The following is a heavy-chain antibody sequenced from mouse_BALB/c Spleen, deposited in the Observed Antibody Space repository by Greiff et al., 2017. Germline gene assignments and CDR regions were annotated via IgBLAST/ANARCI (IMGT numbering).Heavy chain of an antibody. Sequence: VQLQQSGAELAKPGASVKMSCKASGYTFTSYWMHWVKQRPGQGLEWIGYINPSTGYTEYNQKFKDKATLTADKSSSTAYMQLSSLTSEDSAVYYCARRGTFDYWGQGTTLTVSS. CDR2: INPSTGYT. D-gene: IGHD2-14*01. J-gene: IGHJ2*01. CDR3: ARRGTFDY. V-gene: IGHV1-7*01. CDR1: GYTFTSYW.